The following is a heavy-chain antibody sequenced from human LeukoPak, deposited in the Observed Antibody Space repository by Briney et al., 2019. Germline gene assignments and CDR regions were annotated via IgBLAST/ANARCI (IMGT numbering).Heavy chain of an antibody. Sequence: GASVKVSCKASGGTFSSYAISWVRQAPGQGLEWMGRIIPILGIANYAQKFQGRVTITVDKSTSTAYMELSSLRSEDTAVYYCARVPSAIYLYGMDVWGQGTTVTVSS. D-gene: IGHD5/OR15-5a*01. CDR1: GGTFSSYA. V-gene: IGHV1-69*04. J-gene: IGHJ6*02. CDR3: ARVPSAIYLYGMDV. CDR2: IIPILGIA.